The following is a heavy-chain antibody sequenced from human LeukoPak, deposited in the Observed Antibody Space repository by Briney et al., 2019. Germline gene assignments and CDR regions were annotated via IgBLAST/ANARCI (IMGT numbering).Heavy chain of an antibody. CDR3: ASGGMGARKYYSDPFHY. Sequence: GGSLRLTCAASGFTVSSNYMSWVRQAPGKGLEGVAILYSAGSTYYADSVRGRFTISRDSSKNAVCLQMNSLRVEDTAVYYCASGGMGARKYYSDPFHYWGQGTLVTVSS. D-gene: IGHD3-16*01. V-gene: IGHV3-53*01. CDR1: GFTVSSNY. J-gene: IGHJ4*02. CDR2: LYSAGST.